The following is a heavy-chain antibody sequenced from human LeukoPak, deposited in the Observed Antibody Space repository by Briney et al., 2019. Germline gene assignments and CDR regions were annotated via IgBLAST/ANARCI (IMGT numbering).Heavy chain of an antibody. CDR2: IWYDGSNK. J-gene: IGHJ4*02. Sequence: GGSLRLSCAASGFTFSNYGMHWVRQAPGRGLEWVAVIWYDGSNKKYADSVKGRFTISRDNSKNTLYLQMNSLRAEDTAVYYCAKINPTASVFDYWGQGTLVTVSS. CDR1: GFTFSNYG. CDR3: AKINPTASVFDY. V-gene: IGHV3-33*06.